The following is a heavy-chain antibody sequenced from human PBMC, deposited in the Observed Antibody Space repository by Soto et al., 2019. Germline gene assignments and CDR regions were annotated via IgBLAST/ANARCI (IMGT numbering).Heavy chain of an antibody. Sequence: RLSCAASGFTFSSYGMHWIRQAPGKGLEWVSYISSSGNSIYYADSVRGRFTVSRDNAKNSLFLQMNSLRAEDTAVYYCARRAAAGRSFDYWGLGTLVTVSS. CDR3: ARRAAAGRSFDY. CDR1: GFTFSSYG. J-gene: IGHJ4*02. V-gene: IGHV3-48*04. D-gene: IGHD6-13*01. CDR2: ISSSGNSI.